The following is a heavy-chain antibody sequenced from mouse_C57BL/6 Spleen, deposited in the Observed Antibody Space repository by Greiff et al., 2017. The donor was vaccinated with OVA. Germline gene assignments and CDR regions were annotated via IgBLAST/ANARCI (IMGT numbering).Heavy chain of an antibody. Sequence: VKLQQSGAELARPGASVKLSCKASGYTFTSYGISWVKQRTGQGLEWIGEIYPRSGNTYYNEKFKGKATLTADKSSSTAYMELRSLTSEDSAVYFCARSLYDYDDGPYWYFDVWGTGTTVTVSS. V-gene: IGHV1-81*01. D-gene: IGHD2-4*01. J-gene: IGHJ1*03. CDR2: IYPRSGNT. CDR3: ARSLYDYDDGPYWYFDV. CDR1: GYTFTSYG.